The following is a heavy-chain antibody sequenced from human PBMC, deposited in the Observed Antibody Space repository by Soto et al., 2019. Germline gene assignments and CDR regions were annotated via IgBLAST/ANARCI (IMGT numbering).Heavy chain of an antibody. CDR2: IYWDDDK. V-gene: IGHV2-5*02. D-gene: IGHD4-17*01. Sequence: QITLKESGPTLVKPTQTLTLTCTFSGFSLSTSGVGVGWIRQPPGKALEWLALIYWDDDKRYSPSLRSRLTITKDTSKNQVVLTMTNMDPVDTATYYCAHHSPARTGYGDRGDYFDYWGQGTLVTVSS. CDR1: GFSLSTSGVG. CDR3: AHHSPARTGYGDRGDYFDY. J-gene: IGHJ4*02.